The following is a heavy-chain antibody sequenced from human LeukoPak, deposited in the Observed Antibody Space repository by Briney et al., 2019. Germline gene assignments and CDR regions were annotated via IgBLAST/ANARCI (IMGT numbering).Heavy chain of an antibody. J-gene: IGHJ3*02. CDR1: GYTFTDYY. CDR3: AIRHMIVVARGAFDI. CDR2: VDPEDGET. Sequence: ASVKVSCKVSGYTFTDYYMHWVQQAPGKGLEWMGLVDPEDGETIYAEKFQGRVTITADTSTDTAYMELSSLRSEDTAVYYCAIRHMIVVARGAFDIWGQGTMVTVPS. V-gene: IGHV1-69-2*01. D-gene: IGHD3-22*01.